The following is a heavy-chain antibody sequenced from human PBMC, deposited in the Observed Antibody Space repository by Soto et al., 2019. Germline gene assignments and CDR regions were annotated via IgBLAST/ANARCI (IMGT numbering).Heavy chain of an antibody. D-gene: IGHD2-2*01. CDR1: GGSISSYY. J-gene: IGHJ6*02. CDR2: IYTSGST. Sequence: SETLSLTCTVSGGSISSYYWSWIRQPAGKGLEWIGRIYTSGSTNYNPSLKSRVTMSVDTSKNQFSLKLSSVTAADTAVYYCARGTGYQLLSEADYYYYYGIDVWGQGTTVTVYS. CDR3: ARGTGYQLLSEADYYYYYGIDV. V-gene: IGHV4-4*07.